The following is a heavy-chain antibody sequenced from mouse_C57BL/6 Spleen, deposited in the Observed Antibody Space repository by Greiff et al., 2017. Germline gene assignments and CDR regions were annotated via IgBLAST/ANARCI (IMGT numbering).Heavy chain of an antibody. CDR3: ARVYCSFYAMDY. CDR2: INPSNGGT. D-gene: IGHD2-12*01. Sequence: QFQLQQPGTELVKPGASVKLSCKASGYTFTSYWMHWVKQRPGQGLEWIGNINPSNGGTNYNEKFKSKATLTVDKSYSTVYMQLSSLTSEDSAVYYCARVYCSFYAMDYWGQGTSVTVSS. J-gene: IGHJ4*01. V-gene: IGHV1-53*01. CDR1: GYTFTSYW.